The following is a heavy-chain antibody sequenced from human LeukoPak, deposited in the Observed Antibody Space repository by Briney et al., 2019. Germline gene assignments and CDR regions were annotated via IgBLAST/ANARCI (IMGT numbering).Heavy chain of an antibody. D-gene: IGHD2-15*01. V-gene: IGHV4-61*05. CDR3: ARTPLGSDY. CDR2: IYITGST. Sequence: SETLSLTCTVSGGSISSSSYYWSWIRQPPGKGLEWIGYIYITGSTNYNPSFKSRVTISVDTSKNQFSLRLSSVTAADTAVYYCARTPLGSDYWGQGTLVTVSS. CDR1: GGSISSSSYY. J-gene: IGHJ4*02.